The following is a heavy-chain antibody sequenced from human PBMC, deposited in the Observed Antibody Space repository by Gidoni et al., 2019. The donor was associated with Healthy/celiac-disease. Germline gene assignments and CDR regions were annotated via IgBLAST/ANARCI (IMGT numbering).Heavy chain of an antibody. D-gene: IGHD6-19*01. J-gene: IGHJ4*02. CDR2: IYHSGST. Sequence: QVQLQESGPGLVKPSWTLSLTCAVSGGSISSSNWWSWVRQPPGKGLEWIGEIYHSGSTNYNPSLKSRFTISVDKSKNQFSLKLSSVTAADTAVYYCARAGIAVAGTGDFDYWGQGTLVTVSS. CDR3: ARAGIAVAGTGDFDY. CDR1: GGSISSSNW. V-gene: IGHV4-4*02.